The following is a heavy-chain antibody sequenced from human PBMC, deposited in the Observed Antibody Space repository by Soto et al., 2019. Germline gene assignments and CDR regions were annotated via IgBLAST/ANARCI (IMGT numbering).Heavy chain of an antibody. CDR1: EFTFSSYW. CDR2: IKQDGSER. CDR3: ASETSSGTSDY. V-gene: IGHV3-7*03. Sequence: TGGSLRLSCAASEFTFSSYWMSWVRQAPGKGLEWVANIKQDGSERYYVDSVKGRFTISRDNAKNSLFLQMNSLRADDTAVYYCASETSSGTSDYWGQGTLVT. D-gene: IGHD1-26*01. J-gene: IGHJ4*02.